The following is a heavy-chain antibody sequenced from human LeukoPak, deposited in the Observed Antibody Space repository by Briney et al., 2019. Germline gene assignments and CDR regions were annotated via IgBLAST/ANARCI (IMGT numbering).Heavy chain of an antibody. CDR1: GYSFTAYW. V-gene: IGHV5-51*01. J-gene: IGHJ4*02. CDR3: VTHPQRSGWSHFDY. D-gene: IGHD6-19*01. CDR2: TYPGDFNT. Sequence: GESLKISCKVSGYSFTAYWIGWVRQMPGMGLEWVAITYPGDFNTVYSPSFQGQVTISADTSISTAYLQWNSLRASDTAMYFCVTHPQRSGWSHFDYWGQGTLVTVSP.